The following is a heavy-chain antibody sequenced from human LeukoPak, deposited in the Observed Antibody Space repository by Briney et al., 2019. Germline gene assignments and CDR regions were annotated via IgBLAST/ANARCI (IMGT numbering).Heavy chain of an antibody. Sequence: SQTLSLTCTVSGGSISSGDYYWSWIRQPPGKGLEWIGYIYYSGSTYYNPSLKSRVTISVDTSKNQFSLKLSSVTAADTAVYYCAREPSLTHSSSWYLGFDYWGQGTLVTVSS. CDR1: GGSISSGDYY. D-gene: IGHD6-13*01. V-gene: IGHV4-30-4*08. CDR3: AREPSLTHSSSWYLGFDY. J-gene: IGHJ4*02. CDR2: IYYSGST.